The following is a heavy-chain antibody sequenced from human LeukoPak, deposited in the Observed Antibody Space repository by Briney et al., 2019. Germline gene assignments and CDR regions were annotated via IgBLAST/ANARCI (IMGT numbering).Heavy chain of an antibody. Sequence: GGSLRLSCAASGFTFKNYAMTWVRQAPGKGLEWVSCIEASDVNTYYADSVKGRFTISRDNSKNTLYLQMSSLRAEDTAVYYCAKGSGSGWYGWFDPWGQGTLVTVSS. J-gene: IGHJ5*02. D-gene: IGHD6-19*01. CDR1: GFTFKNYA. CDR3: AKGSGSGWYGWFDP. V-gene: IGHV3-23*01. CDR2: IEASDVNT.